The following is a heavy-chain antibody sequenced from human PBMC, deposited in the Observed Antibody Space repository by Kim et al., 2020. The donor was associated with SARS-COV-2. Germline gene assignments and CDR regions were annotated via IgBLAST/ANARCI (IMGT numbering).Heavy chain of an antibody. CDR2: A. Sequence: ANYAQQSHGKVTITADESTSTAYMELSSLRSEDTAVYYCARVRDWDAFDIWGQGTMVTVSS. CDR3: ARVRDWDAFDI. J-gene: IGHJ3*02. V-gene: IGHV1-69*01. D-gene: IGHD3-9*01.